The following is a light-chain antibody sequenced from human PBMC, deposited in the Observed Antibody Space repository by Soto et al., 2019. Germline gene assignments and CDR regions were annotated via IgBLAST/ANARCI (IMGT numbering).Light chain of an antibody. V-gene: IGKV3-20*01. J-gene: IGKJ2*01. Sequence: EIVLTQSPGTLSLSPGEGATLSCRASHSVSSTYLAWYQQKPGQAPRLLIYGASSRATGIPDRFSGSGSGTDFTLTISRLEPEDFGVYYCQQYGSSPPYTFGQGTKLEIK. CDR2: GAS. CDR3: QQYGSSPPYT. CDR1: HSVSSTY.